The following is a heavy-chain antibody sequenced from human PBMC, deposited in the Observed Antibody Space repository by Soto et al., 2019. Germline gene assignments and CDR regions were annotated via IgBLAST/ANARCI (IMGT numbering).Heavy chain of an antibody. CDR2: INHSGST. V-gene: IGHV4-34*01. CDR3: ARGTLHYDFWCGYNIFSNYYYVMDV. J-gene: IGHJ6*02. D-gene: IGHD3-3*01. CDR1: GGSFSGYY. Sequence: SETLSLTCAVYGGSFSGYYWSWIRQPPGKGLEWIGEINHSGSTNYNPSLKSRVTISVDTSKNQFSLKLSSVTAADTAVYYCARGTLHYDFWCGYNIFSNYYYVMDVWGQGTTVIVSS.